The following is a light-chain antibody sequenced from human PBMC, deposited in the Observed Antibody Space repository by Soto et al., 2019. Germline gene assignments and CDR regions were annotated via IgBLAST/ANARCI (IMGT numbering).Light chain of an antibody. J-gene: IGLJ1*01. Sequence: QSVLTQPPSASGTPGQRVTISCSGSSSNIGSNTVNWYQQLPGTAPKLLIYSNNQRPSGVPDRFSGSKSGTSASLAISGLQSEYEADYYCAAWDDSLNGRGVFGTGTKVTVL. CDR1: SSNIGSNT. CDR2: SNN. V-gene: IGLV1-44*01. CDR3: AAWDDSLNGRGV.